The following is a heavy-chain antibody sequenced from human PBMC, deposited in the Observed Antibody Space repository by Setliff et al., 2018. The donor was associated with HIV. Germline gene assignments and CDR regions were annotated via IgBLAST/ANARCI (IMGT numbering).Heavy chain of an antibody. CDR3: AREPDY. CDR2: IYYSGNT. CDR1: NDSINYQY. V-gene: IGHV4-59*11. Sequence: TSETLSLTCTVSNDSINYQYWAWIRQPPGKGLEWIGSIYYSGNTNYNPSLKSRVTISIDTSKSQFSLKLTSVSAADTAMYYCAREPDYWGQGTLVTVS. J-gene: IGHJ4*02.